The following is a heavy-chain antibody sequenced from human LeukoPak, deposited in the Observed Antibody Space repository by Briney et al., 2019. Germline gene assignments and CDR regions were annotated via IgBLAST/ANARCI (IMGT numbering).Heavy chain of an antibody. J-gene: IGHJ3*02. V-gene: IGHV4-34*01. Sequence: SETLSLTCAVYGGSFSDYYWSWIRQPPGKGLGWIGEINHSGSTNYNPSLKSRVTISVDTSKNQFSLKLSSVTAADTAVYYCARVRKAAPTWFGDRAFDIWGQGTMVTVSS. D-gene: IGHD3-10*01. CDR2: INHSGST. CDR1: GGSFSDYY. CDR3: ARVRKAAPTWFGDRAFDI.